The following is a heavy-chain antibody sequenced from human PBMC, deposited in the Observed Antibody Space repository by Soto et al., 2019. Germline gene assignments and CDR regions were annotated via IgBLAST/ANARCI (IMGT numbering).Heavy chain of an antibody. D-gene: IGHD2-21*02. V-gene: IGHV4-34*01. CDR2: INHSGST. CDR1: GGSFSGYY. J-gene: IGHJ5*02. Sequence: QVQLQPWGAGLLKPSETLSLTCAVYGGSFSGYYWSWIRQPPGKGLEWIGEINHSGSTNYNPSLKSRVTISVDTSKNQFSLKLSSVTAADTAVYYCARCGSKVTRFDPWGQGTLVTVSS. CDR3: ARCGSKVTRFDP.